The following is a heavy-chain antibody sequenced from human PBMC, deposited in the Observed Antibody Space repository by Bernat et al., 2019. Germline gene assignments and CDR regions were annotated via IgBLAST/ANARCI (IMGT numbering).Heavy chain of an antibody. V-gene: IGHV3-30-3*01. CDR2: ISYDASNK. J-gene: IGHJ4*02. D-gene: IGHD4-11*01. CDR3: ARDDPTQPSPLDY. Sequence: QVQLVESGGGVVQPGRSLRLSCAASGFTFSSYAMHWVRQAPGKGLEWVAVISYDASNKYYADSVKGRFTISRDNSKKTLYLQMNSLRAEATAVYYCARDDPTQPSPLDYWGQGTLVTVSS. CDR1: GFTFSSYA.